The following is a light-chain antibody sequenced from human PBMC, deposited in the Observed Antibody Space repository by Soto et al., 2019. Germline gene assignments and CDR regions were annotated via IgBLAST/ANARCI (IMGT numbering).Light chain of an antibody. J-gene: IGLJ1*01. CDR2: DTS. CDR1: TGAVTSGHY. V-gene: IGLV7-46*01. CDR3: LVIFTGVGEV. Sequence: QAVVTQEPSLTVSPGGTVTLTCGSSTGAVTSGHYPHWFQQKPGQAPRTLIYDTSIRHSWTPARFSGSLLGGKAALTLSGAQPEDEAGYYCLVIFTGVGEVFGTGTKVTVL.